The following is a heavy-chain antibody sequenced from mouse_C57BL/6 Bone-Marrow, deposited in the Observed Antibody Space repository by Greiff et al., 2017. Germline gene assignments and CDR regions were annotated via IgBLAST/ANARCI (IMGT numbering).Heavy chain of an antibody. CDR1: GFTFSNYW. Sequence: EVKVVESGGGLVQPGGSMKLSCVASGFTFSNYWMNWVRQSPEKGLVWVAQIRLKTDNYATHYAESVKGRFTISIDDSKSSVYLQMNNLRAEDTEIYYCTGDGSNQAWFAYWGQGTLVTVSA. V-gene: IGHV6-3*01. CDR2: IRLKTDNYAT. D-gene: IGHD1-1*01. J-gene: IGHJ3*01. CDR3: TGDGSNQAWFAY.